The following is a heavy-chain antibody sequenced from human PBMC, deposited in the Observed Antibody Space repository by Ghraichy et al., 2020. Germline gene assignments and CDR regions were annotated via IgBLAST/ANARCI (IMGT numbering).Heavy chain of an antibody. Sequence: ETLSLTCAASGFTFSSCAMSWVRQAPGKGLECVSTISGSGDETYYTDSVKGRFTISRDNSKNTLYLQMNSLRVEDTAIYYCARRRRDGYNSPHDYWGQGSLVTVSS. J-gene: IGHJ4*02. CDR2: ISGSGDET. CDR3: ARRRRDGYNSPHDY. CDR1: GFTFSSCA. D-gene: IGHD5-24*01. V-gene: IGHV3-23*01.